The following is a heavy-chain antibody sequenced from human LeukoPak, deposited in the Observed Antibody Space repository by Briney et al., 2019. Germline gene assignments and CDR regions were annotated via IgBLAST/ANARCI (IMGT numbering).Heavy chain of an antibody. D-gene: IGHD1-26*01. Sequence: PGGSLRLSCAASGFTFSANWMRWVRQAPGKGLVWVSRINGDGGMTNHAESVKGRFSISRDNADNTLHLQMNSLRGEDTAIYYCVREVGAPGSFQHWGQGALVTVGS. J-gene: IGHJ1*01. CDR2: INGDGGMT. CDR1: GFTFSANW. CDR3: VREVGAPGSFQH. V-gene: IGHV3-74*01.